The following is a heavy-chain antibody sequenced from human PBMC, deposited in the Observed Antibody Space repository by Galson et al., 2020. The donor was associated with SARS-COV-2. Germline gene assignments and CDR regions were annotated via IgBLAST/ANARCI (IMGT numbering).Heavy chain of an antibody. CDR1: GGSISSYY. Sequence: GEMETSETLSLTCTVSGGSISSYYWSWIRQPPGKGLEWIGYIYYSGSTNYNPSLKSRVTISVDTSKNLFSLKLSSVTAADTAVYYCARLDYDFWSGVFYGMDVWGQGTTVTVSS. J-gene: IGHJ6*02. D-gene: IGHD3-3*01. CDR2: IYYSGST. V-gene: IGHV4-59*08. CDR3: ARLDYDFWSGVFYGMDV.